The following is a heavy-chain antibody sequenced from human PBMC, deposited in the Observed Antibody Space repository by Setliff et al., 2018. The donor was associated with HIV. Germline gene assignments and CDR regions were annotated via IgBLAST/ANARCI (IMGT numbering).Heavy chain of an antibody. CDR2: IYTSGST. D-gene: IGHD3-10*01. CDR1: GGSISTYL. Sequence: PSETLSLTCTVSGGSISTYLWTWIRQPPGKGLEWIGYIYTSGSTNYNPSLKSRVTISVDTSKNQFSLKLSSVTAADTAVYYCARGSFIGDYYYFDYWGQGTLVTVSS. CDR3: ARGSFIGDYYYFDY. J-gene: IGHJ4*02. V-gene: IGHV4-4*08.